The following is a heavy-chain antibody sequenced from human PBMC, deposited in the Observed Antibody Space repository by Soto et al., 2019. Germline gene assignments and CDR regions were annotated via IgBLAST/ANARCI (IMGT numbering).Heavy chain of an antibody. V-gene: IGHV1-18*01. D-gene: IGHD2-2*01. J-gene: IGHJ4*02. Sequence: ASVKVSCKASGYTFTSYGISWVRQAPGQGLEWMGWISAYNGNTNYAQKLQGRVTMTTDTSTSTAYMELRSLRSDDTAVYYCARDSGEDIVVVQAVEFDYWGQGTLVTVSS. CDR1: GYTFTSYG. CDR3: ARDSGEDIVVVQAVEFDY. CDR2: ISAYNGNT.